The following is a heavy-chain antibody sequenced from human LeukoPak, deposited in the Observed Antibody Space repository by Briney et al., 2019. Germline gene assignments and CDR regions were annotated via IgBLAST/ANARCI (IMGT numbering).Heavy chain of an antibody. CDR2: IYYSGST. J-gene: IGHJ4*02. CDR1: GASISSSSYY. Sequence: SETLSLTCTVSGASISSSSYYWGWIRQPPGKGLEWIGSIYYSGSTYYNPSLKSRVTISVDTSKNQFSLMLTSVTAAGTATYYCARETSLAGFASGLGFNYWGQGILVTVSS. CDR3: ARETSLAGFASGLGFNY. V-gene: IGHV4-39*07. D-gene: IGHD6-19*01.